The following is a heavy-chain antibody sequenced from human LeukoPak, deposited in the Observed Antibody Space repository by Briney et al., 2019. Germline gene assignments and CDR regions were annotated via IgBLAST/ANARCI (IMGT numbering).Heavy chain of an antibody. J-gene: IGHJ5*02. CDR1: GGSISSGGYY. D-gene: IGHD3-22*01. CDR2: IYYSGST. Sequence: SETLSLTCTVSGGSISSGGYYWSWLRQHPGKGLEWIGYIYYSGSTYYNPSLKSRVTISVDTSKNQFSLKLSSVTAADTAVYCCAIYRTPYYYDSSGYYDNWFDPWGQGTLVTVSS. CDR3: AIYRTPYYYDSSGYYDNWFDP. V-gene: IGHV4-31*03.